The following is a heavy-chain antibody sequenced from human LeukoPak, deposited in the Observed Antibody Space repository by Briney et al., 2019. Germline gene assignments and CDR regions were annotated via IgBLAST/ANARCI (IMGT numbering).Heavy chain of an antibody. V-gene: IGHV4-34*01. CDR3: ARGRRPYDFDY. Sequence: SETLSLTCAVYGASFGHYYWTWIRRPPGKGLEWIGENHPSGITNYNPSLKSRVTISVDTSKNQFSLNLSSVTAADTAVYYCARGRRPYDFDYWGQGTLVTVSS. D-gene: IGHD2-2*01. CDR1: GASFGHYY. CDR2: NHPSGIT. J-gene: IGHJ4*02.